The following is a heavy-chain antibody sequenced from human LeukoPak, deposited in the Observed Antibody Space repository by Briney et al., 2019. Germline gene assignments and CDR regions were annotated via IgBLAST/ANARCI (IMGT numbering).Heavy chain of an antibody. CDR3: ASPRSPFVVVPAAIRDY. CDR2: IYYSGST. J-gene: IGHJ4*02. V-gene: IGHV4-39*07. Sequence: KPSETLSLTCTVSGGSISSSSYYWGWIRQPPGKGLEWIGSIYYSGSTYYNPSLKSRVTISVDTSKNQFSLKLSSVTAADTAVYYCASPRSPFVVVPAAIRDYWGQGTLVTVSS. CDR1: GGSISSSSYY. D-gene: IGHD2-2*02.